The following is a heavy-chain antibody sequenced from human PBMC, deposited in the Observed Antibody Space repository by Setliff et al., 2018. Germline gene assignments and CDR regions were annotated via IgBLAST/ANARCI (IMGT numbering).Heavy chain of an antibody. CDR1: GDTFSSYA. D-gene: IGHD4-4*01. Sequence: SVKVSCKASGDTFSSYAINWVRQAPGQGLGWMGGIIPIFGTANYAQKFQGRLTITTVGSTSTAYMELSSLRSEDTAVYYCARADYIRYFYMDAWGKGTTVTVSS. CDR3: ARADYIRYFYMDA. CDR2: IIPIFGTA. J-gene: IGHJ6*03. V-gene: IGHV1-69*05.